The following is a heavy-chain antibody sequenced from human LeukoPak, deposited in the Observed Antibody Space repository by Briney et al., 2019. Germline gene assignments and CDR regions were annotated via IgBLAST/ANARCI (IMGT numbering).Heavy chain of an antibody. CDR2: FSGSGGTT. CDR1: GFTFSSYW. V-gene: IGHV3-23*01. D-gene: IGHD2-8*01. Sequence: PGGSLRLSCAASGFTFSSYWMHWVRQAPGRGLEWVSGFSGSGGTTYYADSVKGRFTISRDNSKNTLYLQMNSLRAEDTAVYYCANGNRCTSPNCLGYYYFYMDVWGKGTTVTVSS. J-gene: IGHJ6*03. CDR3: ANGNRCTSPNCLGYYYFYMDV.